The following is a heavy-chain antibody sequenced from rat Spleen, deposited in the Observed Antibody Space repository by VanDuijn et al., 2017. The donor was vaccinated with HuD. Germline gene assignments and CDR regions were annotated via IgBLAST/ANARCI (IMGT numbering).Heavy chain of an antibody. Sequence: QVQLKESGPGLVQPSQTLSLTCTVSGFSLTSYHVSWVRQPPGKGLEWIAAISSGGSTYYNSALKSRLSISKDTSESQVFLKMNSLQTEDTATYYCARDGYTLFDYWGQGVMVTVSS. CDR2: ISSGGST. V-gene: IGHV2-6*01. J-gene: IGHJ2*01. CDR1: GFSLTSYH. D-gene: IGHD1-6*01. CDR3: ARDGYTLFDY.